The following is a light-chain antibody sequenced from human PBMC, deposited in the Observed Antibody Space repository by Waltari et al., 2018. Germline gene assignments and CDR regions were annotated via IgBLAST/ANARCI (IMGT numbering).Light chain of an antibody. CDR2: LAS. V-gene: IGKV2-28*01. CDR1: QSLLHSNGYNY. J-gene: IGKJ1*01. Sequence: DIGMTQSPRSLPVTPGEPASISCRSSQSLLHSNGYNYLDWYLQKPGQSPQVLIYLASYRASGVPDRFSGSGSGTEFTLKISRVEAEDVGVYYCMQARQTPWTFGQGTKVEIK. CDR3: MQARQTPWT.